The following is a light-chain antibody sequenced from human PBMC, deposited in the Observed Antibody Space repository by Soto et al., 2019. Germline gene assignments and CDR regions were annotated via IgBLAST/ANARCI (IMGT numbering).Light chain of an antibody. CDR3: SSYTGTTTV. J-gene: IGLJ3*02. CDR2: AVS. V-gene: IGLV2-14*01. Sequence: SALTQPASVSGSPGQSITISCTGASSDIGSYNYVSWYQQHLGKAPKLIIYAVSNRPSGVSNRLPGSKSGNTASLTISGLQTEDEADYYCSSYTGTTTVFGGGTKLTVL. CDR1: SSDIGSYNY.